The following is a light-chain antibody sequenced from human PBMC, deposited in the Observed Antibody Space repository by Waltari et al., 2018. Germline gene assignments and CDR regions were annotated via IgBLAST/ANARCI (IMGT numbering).Light chain of an antibody. Sequence: QSALTQPRSVSGSPGQSVTISCTGTSSDVGGYNYVSWYQQHPGKAPNPMIYEVSKRPSWVPERVSGAKSGNTASLTISGLQAEDEADYYCCSYAGSYTHVFGTGTKVTVL. CDR3: CSYAGSYTHV. CDR1: SSDVGGYNY. J-gene: IGLJ1*01. V-gene: IGLV2-11*01. CDR2: EVS.